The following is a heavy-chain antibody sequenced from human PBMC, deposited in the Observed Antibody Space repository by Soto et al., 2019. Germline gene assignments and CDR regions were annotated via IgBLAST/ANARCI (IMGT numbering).Heavy chain of an antibody. CDR3: ARAWDIVVVVAATNSPLGFDP. CDR2: ISSSSSYI. D-gene: IGHD2-15*01. J-gene: IGHJ5*02. Sequence: GSLRLSCAASGFTFSSYSMNWVRQAPGKGLEWVSSISSSSSYIYYADSVKGRFTIPRDNAKNSLYLQMNSLRAEDTAVYYCARAWDIVVVVAATNSPLGFDPWGQGTLVTVSS. CDR1: GFTFSSYS. V-gene: IGHV3-21*01.